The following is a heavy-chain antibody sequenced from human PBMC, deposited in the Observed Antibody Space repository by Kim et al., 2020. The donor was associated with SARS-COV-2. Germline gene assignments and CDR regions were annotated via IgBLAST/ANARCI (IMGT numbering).Heavy chain of an antibody. V-gene: IGHV3-53*01. CDR2: IYSGGST. D-gene: IGHD3-16*01. Sequence: IYSGGSTYYADSVKGRFTISRDNSKNTLYLQMNSLRAEDTAVYYCARSRFEGAIYWGQGTLVTVSS. J-gene: IGHJ4*02. CDR3: ARSRFEGAIY.